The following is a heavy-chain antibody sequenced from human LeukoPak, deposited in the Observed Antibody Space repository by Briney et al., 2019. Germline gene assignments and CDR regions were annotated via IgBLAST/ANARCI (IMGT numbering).Heavy chain of an antibody. J-gene: IGHJ5*02. D-gene: IGHD2-2*01. Sequence: SETLSLTCTVSGGSISSYYWSWIRQPPGKGLEWIGYIYYSGSTNYNPSLKSRVTISVDTSKNKFSLKLSSVTAADTAVYYCARTVVVPAAMRVGWFDPWGQGTLVTVSS. V-gene: IGHV4-59*01. CDR2: IYYSGST. CDR1: GGSISSYY. CDR3: ARTVVVPAAMRVGWFDP.